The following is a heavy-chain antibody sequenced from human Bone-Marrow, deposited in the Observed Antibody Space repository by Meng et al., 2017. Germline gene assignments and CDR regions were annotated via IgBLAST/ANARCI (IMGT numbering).Heavy chain of an antibody. D-gene: IGHD3-22*01. CDR3: ARGDYYDSSGPHALYYYYGMDV. CDR2: IYYSGST. J-gene: IGHJ6*02. CDR1: GGSFSGYY. V-gene: IGHV4-34*01. Sequence: SETLSLTCAVYGGSFSGYYWSWIRQPPGKGLEWIGSIYYSGSTYYNPSLKSRVTISVDTSKNQFSLKLSSVTAADTAVYYCARGDYYDSSGPHALYYYYGMDVWGQGTTVTVSS.